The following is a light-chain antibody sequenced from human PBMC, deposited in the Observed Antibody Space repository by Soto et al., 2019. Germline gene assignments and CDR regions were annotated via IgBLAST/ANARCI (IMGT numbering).Light chain of an antibody. CDR3: QQRSNWPPTGT. CDR2: DAS. CDR1: QSVSSDY. V-gene: IGKV3-11*01. Sequence: ETMLTHSPGTLSFSLGDGATLSRSASQSVSSDYVAWYRQNPGQAPRLLIYDASNRATGIPARFSGSGSGTDFTLTISSLEPEDFAVYYCQQRSNWPPTGTFGQGTRVE. J-gene: IGKJ5*01.